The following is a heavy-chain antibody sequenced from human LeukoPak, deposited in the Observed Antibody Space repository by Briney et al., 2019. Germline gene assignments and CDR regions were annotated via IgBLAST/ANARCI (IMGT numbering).Heavy chain of an antibody. CDR3: ARDRVGVSAYYDSSGYHDAFDI. CDR1: GFTFSDYY. CDR2: IKQDGSEK. Sequence: GGSLRLSCAASGFTFSDYYMSWVRQAPGKGLEWVANIKQDGSEKYYVDSVKGRFTISRDNAKNSLYLQMNSLRAEDTAVYYCARDRVGVSAYYDSSGYHDAFDIWGQGTMVTVSS. J-gene: IGHJ3*02. D-gene: IGHD3-22*01. V-gene: IGHV3-7*01.